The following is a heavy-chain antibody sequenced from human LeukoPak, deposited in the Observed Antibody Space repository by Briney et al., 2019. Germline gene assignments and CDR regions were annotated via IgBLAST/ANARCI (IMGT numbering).Heavy chain of an antibody. CDR3: ASAPGSGSSWLTKSYYYYYMDV. V-gene: IGHV4-34*01. CDR1: GGSFSGYY. CDR2: INHSGST. Sequence: SETLSLTCAVYGGSFSGYYWSWIRQPPGKGLEWIGEINHSGSTNYNPSLKSRVTISVDTSKNQFSLKLSSVTAADTAVYYCASAPGSGSSWLTKSYYYYYMDVWGKGTTVTVSS. D-gene: IGHD6-13*01. J-gene: IGHJ6*03.